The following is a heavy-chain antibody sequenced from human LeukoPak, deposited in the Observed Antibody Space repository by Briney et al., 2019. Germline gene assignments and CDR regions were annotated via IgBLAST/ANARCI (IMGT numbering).Heavy chain of an antibody. CDR1: GGSISSYY. D-gene: IGHD5-24*01. CDR3: ARTPERWLQYFDY. Sequence: PSETLSLTCTVSGGSISSYYWSWIRQPPGKGLEWIGYIYYSGSTNYNPSLKSRVTISVDTSKNQFSLKLSSVTAADTAVYYCARTPERWLQYFDYRGQGTLVTVSS. J-gene: IGHJ4*02. V-gene: IGHV4-59*01. CDR2: IYYSGST.